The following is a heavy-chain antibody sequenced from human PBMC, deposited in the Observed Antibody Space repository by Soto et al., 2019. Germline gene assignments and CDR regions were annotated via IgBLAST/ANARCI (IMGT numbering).Heavy chain of an antibody. Sequence: SETLSLTCTFSCGSIISGDYYWSWIRQPPGKGLEWIGYIYYSGSTYYNPSLKSRVTISVDTSKNQFSLKLSSVTAADTAVYYCASSHRYNWFDPWGQGTLVTVSS. CDR3: ASSHRYNWFDP. CDR2: IYYSGST. CDR1: CGSIISGDYY. J-gene: IGHJ5*02. V-gene: IGHV4-30-4*01. D-gene: IGHD1-20*01.